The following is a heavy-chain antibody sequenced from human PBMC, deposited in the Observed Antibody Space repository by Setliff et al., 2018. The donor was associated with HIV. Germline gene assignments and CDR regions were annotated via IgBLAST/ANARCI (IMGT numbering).Heavy chain of an antibody. CDR2: IYPGDSDT. V-gene: IGHV5-51*01. J-gene: IGHJ6*03. Sequence: PGESLKISCKGSGYNFTSNWISWVRQMPGKGLEWMGIIYPGDSDTRYSPSFQGQVTISADKSISTAYLQWSSLKASDTAMYYCARHITGISFFSYMDVWGTGTTVTVSS. D-gene: IGHD1-20*01. CDR3: ARHITGISFFSYMDV. CDR1: GYNFTSNW.